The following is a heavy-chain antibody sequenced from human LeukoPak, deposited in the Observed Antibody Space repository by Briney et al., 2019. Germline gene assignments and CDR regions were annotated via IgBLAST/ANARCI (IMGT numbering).Heavy chain of an antibody. V-gene: IGHV3-74*01. CDR1: GFTFSPYW. Sequence: PGGSLRLSCAASGFTFSPYWMHWVCQAPGKGLVWVSWINREGGTRDYAASVKGRFTISRDNAGDTVYLQMNSLRVEDTAVYYCARGALLSREHAFDIWGQGTMVTVSS. J-gene: IGHJ3*02. CDR3: ARGALLSREHAFDI. CDR2: INREGGTR. D-gene: IGHD5-24*01.